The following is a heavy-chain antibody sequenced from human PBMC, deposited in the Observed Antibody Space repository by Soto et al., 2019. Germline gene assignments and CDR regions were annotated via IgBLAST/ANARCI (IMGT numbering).Heavy chain of an antibody. D-gene: IGHD5-12*01. Sequence: QVQLVQSGAEVKKPGSSVKVSCKASGDTFSTYTITWMRQAPGPGLEWMGGIIPRSAKSKYAQKFQGRVTMIADKSKSTVYMELSILRPDDTAVYYCAREGLVLVTTTVNSEYYDHAMDVWGQVTTVTVSS. CDR3: AREGLVLVTTTVNSEYYDHAMDV. CDR2: IIPRSAKS. CDR1: GDTFSTYT. J-gene: IGHJ6*02. V-gene: IGHV1-69*14.